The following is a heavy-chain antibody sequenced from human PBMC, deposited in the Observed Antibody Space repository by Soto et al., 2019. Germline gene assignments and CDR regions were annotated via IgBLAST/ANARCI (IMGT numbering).Heavy chain of an antibody. Sequence: EVQLVESGGGLVKPGGSLRLSCAASGFTFSNARMSWVRQAPGKGLEWVGRIKSKTDGGTTDYAAPVKGRFTISRDDSKNTLYLQMNSLKTEDTAVYYCTSTWELRRRGPDYWGQGTLVTVSS. J-gene: IGHJ4*02. V-gene: IGHV3-15*01. CDR3: TSTWELRRRGPDY. CDR2: IKSKTDGGTT. D-gene: IGHD1-26*01. CDR1: GFTFSNAR.